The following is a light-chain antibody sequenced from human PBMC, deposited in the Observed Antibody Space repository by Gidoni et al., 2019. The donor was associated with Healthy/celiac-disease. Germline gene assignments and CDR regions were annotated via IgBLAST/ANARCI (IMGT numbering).Light chain of an antibody. Sequence: EIVLTQSPATLSLSPGERATLSCRASQSVSSYLAWYQQKPGQAPRLLIDDASNRATGIPARFSGSGSGTDVTLTISSLEPEDFAVYYCQQRSNWPPSLTFGGGTKVEIK. J-gene: IGKJ4*01. CDR2: DAS. V-gene: IGKV3-11*01. CDR3: QQRSNWPPSLT. CDR1: QSVSSY.